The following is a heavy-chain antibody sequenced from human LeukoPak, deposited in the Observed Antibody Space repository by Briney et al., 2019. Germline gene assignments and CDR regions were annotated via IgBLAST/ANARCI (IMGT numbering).Heavy chain of an antibody. D-gene: IGHD6-19*01. J-gene: IGHJ3*02. V-gene: IGHV4-39*01. Sequence: SENLSLTCTVSGGSISSSSYYWGWSRQPPGKGLEWIGSIYYSGSTYYNPSLKSRVTISVDTSKNQFSLKLSSVTAADTAVYYCARRSVAVAGTSNDAFDIWGQGTMVTVSS. CDR2: IYYSGST. CDR1: GGSISSSSYY. CDR3: ARRSVAVAGTSNDAFDI.